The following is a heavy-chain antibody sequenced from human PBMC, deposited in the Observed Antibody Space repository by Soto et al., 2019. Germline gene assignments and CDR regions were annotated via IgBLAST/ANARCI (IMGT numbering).Heavy chain of an antibody. D-gene: IGHD5-12*01. CDR2: ISTYSGDT. J-gene: IGHJ5*02. Sequence: ASVKVSCKASGYTFFTYDIRCVRHAPGQGLEWMGWISTYSGDTKYAQKFQGRVTMTTDTSTTTAYLELRSLRSDDTAVYYCARHHGPTTSENWFDPWGQGTLVTVSS. CDR3: ARHHGPTTSENWFDP. V-gene: IGHV1-18*01. CDR1: GYTFFTYD.